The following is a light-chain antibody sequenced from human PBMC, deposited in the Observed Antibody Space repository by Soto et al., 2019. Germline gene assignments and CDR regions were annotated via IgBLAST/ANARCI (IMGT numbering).Light chain of an antibody. V-gene: IGKV3-11*01. J-gene: IGKJ5*01. CDR1: QSINSD. CDR3: QQRSSSIT. CDR2: DAS. Sequence: EIVMTQSSATLSVSPGERVILSCRASQSINSDLAWYQQKPGQAPRLLIYDASYRATGIPARFSGSGSGTDFTLTISSLEPEDFAVYYCQQRSSSITFGQGTRLEIK.